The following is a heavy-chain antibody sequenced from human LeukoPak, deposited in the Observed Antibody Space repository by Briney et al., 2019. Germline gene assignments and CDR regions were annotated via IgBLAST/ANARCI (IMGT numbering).Heavy chain of an antibody. D-gene: IGHD6-13*01. CDR3: ARDSHSSSWYSEFDY. CDR1: GFTFSSCS. J-gene: IGHJ4*02. CDR2: TNILSNYI. V-gene: IGHV3-21*01. Sequence: KPGGSLRLSCAASGFTFSSCSMNWVRQAPGKGLEWVSSTNILSNYIYYADSVKGRFTISRDNAKNSLYLQMNSLRAEDTAVYYCARDSHSSSWYSEFDYWGQGTLVTVSS.